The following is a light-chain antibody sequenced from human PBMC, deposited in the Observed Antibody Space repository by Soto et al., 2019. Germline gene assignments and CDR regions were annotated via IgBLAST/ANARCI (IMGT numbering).Light chain of an antibody. CDR3: QQHYSIPWT. J-gene: IGKJ1*01. CDR2: WAS. Sequence: DIVMTQSPDSLAVSLGERATINCKSSQSVLYSSKNKNYFAWYQQKPGQPPKLLIYWASTRESGVPDRFSGSGSGTDFTLTISGLQAEDVADYYCQQHYSIPWTFGQGTKVEIK. V-gene: IGKV4-1*01. CDR1: QSVLYSSKNKNY.